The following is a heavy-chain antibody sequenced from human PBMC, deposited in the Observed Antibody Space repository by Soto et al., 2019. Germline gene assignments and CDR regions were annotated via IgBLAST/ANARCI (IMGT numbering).Heavy chain of an antibody. CDR1: GDSVSSNSAA. D-gene: IGHD6-19*01. V-gene: IGHV6-1*01. J-gene: IGHJ6*02. CDR3: AREDRQWLVRGSGYYYGMDV. CDR2: TYYRSKWYN. Sequence: SQSLSLTCAISGDSVSSNSAAWNWIRQSPSRGLEWLGRTYYRSKWYNDYAVSVKSRITINPDTSKNQFSLQLNSVTPEDTAVYYCAREDRQWLVRGSGYYYGMDVWDQGTTVTVSS.